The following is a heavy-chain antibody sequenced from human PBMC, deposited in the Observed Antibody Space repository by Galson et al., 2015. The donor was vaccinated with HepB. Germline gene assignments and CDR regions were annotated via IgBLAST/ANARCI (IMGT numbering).Heavy chain of an antibody. Sequence: SVKVSCKASGYTFTSYGISWVRQAPGQGLEWMGWISAYNGNTNYAQKLQGRVTMTTDTSTSTAYMELRSLRSDDTAVYYCARGSHEDYGDLTDAFDIWGQGTMVTVSS. V-gene: IGHV1-18*01. CDR2: ISAYNGNT. D-gene: IGHD4-17*01. J-gene: IGHJ3*02. CDR1: GYTFTSYG. CDR3: ARGSHEDYGDLTDAFDI.